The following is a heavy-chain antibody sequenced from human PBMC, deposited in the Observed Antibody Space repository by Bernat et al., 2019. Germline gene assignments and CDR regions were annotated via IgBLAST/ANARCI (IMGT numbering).Heavy chain of an antibody. CDR2: ISYDGSNK. CDR1: GFTFSSYA. J-gene: IGHJ3*02. Sequence: QVQLVESGGGVVQPGRSLRLSCAASGFTFSSYAMHWVRQAPGKGLEWVAVISYDGSNKYYADSVKGRFTISRDNSKNTLSLQMNSLRAEDTAVYYCARDNVRGGQLASGFDAFDIWGQGTMVTVSS. CDR3: ARDNVRGGQLASGFDAFDI. V-gene: IGHV3-30-3*01. D-gene: IGHD6-6*01.